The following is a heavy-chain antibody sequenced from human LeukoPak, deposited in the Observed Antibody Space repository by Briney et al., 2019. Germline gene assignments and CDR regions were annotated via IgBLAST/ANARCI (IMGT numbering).Heavy chain of an antibody. CDR3: VKGMTGDYWYFDL. J-gene: IGHJ2*01. Sequence: GGSLRLSCAASGFTFSSYGMHWVRQAPGKGLEWVAVIWYDGSNKYYADSVKGRFTISRDNSKNTLYLQMNSLRAEDTAVYYCVKGMTGDYWYFDLWGRGTLVTVSS. V-gene: IGHV3-33*06. CDR2: IWYDGSNK. D-gene: IGHD3-9*01. CDR1: GFTFSSYG.